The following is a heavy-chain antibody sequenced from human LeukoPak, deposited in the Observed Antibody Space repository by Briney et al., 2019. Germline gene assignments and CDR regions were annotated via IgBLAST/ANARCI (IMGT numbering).Heavy chain of an antibody. CDR3: ARGGHYDYVWGSYRPYYFDY. CDR1: GYTFTSYG. D-gene: IGHD3-16*02. CDR2: ISAYNGNT. J-gene: IGHJ4*02. Sequence: ASVTVSCKASGYTFTSYGISWVRQAPGQGLEWMGWISAYNGNTNYAQKLQGRVTMTTDTSTSTAYMELRSLRSDDTAVYYCARGGHYDYVWGSYRPYYFDYWGQGTLVTVSS. V-gene: IGHV1-18*01.